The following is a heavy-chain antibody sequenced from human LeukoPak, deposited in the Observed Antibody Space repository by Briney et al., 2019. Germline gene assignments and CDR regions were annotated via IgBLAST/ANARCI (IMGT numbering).Heavy chain of an antibody. D-gene: IGHD5-12*01. CDR2: IYYSGST. J-gene: IGHJ4*02. V-gene: IGHV4-39*07. Sequence: SETLSLTCTVSGGSISSSSYYWGWIRQPPGKGLEWIGSIYYSGSTYYNPSLKSRVTISVDTSKNQFSLKLGSVTAADTAVYYCARLRYSGYDRRFDYWGQGTLVTVSS. CDR3: ARLRYSGYDRRFDY. CDR1: GGSISSSSYY.